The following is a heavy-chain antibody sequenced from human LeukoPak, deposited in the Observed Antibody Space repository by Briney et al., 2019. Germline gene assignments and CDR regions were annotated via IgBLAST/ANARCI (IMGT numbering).Heavy chain of an antibody. CDR3: ASSIPGNGYGVEPLFDY. CDR1: GGSISSYY. V-gene: IGHV4-59*08. J-gene: IGHJ4*02. Sequence: PSETLSLTCTVSGGSISSYYWSWIRQPPGKGLEWIGYIYYSGSTNYNPSLKSRVTISVDTSKNQFSLKLSSVTAADTAVYYCASSIPGNGYGVEPLFDYWGQRTLVTVSS. CDR2: IYYSGST. D-gene: IGHD4-17*01.